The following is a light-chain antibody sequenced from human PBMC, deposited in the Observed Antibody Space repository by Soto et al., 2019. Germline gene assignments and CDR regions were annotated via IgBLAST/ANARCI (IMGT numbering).Light chain of an antibody. Sequence: QSALTQPASVSGSPGQSITISCTGTSRDVGGYNFVSWYHQHPGKAPKLIIYDVNNRPSGVSNRFSGSKSGNTASLTISGLQAEDEGDYYCTSFASGSTVIFGGGTKLTVL. J-gene: IGLJ2*01. CDR3: TSFASGSTVI. CDR1: SRDVGGYNF. CDR2: DVN. V-gene: IGLV2-14*03.